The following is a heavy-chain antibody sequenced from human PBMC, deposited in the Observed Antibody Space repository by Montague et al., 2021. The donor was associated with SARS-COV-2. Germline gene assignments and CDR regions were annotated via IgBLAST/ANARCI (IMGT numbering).Heavy chain of an antibody. Sequence: SETLSLTCSVSGGSISTYYWSWIRQPPGKGLEWIGYIYYSGSTNYNPSLKSRVNISIDTSKNQLSLELSSVTAADMAVYYCASPGGYCTGGSCYYVYWGQGTLVAVSS. J-gene: IGHJ4*02. CDR1: GGSISTYY. CDR3: ASPGGYCTGGSCYYVY. CDR2: IYYSGST. V-gene: IGHV4-59*01. D-gene: IGHD2-15*01.